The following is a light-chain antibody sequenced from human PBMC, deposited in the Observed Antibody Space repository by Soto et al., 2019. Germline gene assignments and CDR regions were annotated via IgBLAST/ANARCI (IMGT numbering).Light chain of an antibody. CDR3: QQYNNWPFS. V-gene: IGKV3-15*01. CDR2: GAS. J-gene: IGKJ5*01. CDR1: QSIRTN. Sequence: DIVMTQSPATLSVSPGERATLSCRASQSIRTNLAWYQHKPGQAPRLLIYGASTGVTGVPARFSGTGSETDFTLTISGLQSEDSAVYFCQQYNNWPFSFGQGTRLEIK.